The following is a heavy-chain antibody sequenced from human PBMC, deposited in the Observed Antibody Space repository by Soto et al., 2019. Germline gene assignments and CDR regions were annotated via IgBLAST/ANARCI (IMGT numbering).Heavy chain of an antibody. CDR3: ARDIKYSRFYWFDP. D-gene: IGHD6-13*01. V-gene: IGHV3-11*06. CDR1: GFTFSDYY. CDR2: ISSSSSYT. J-gene: IGHJ5*02. Sequence: GGSLRLSCAASGFTFSDYYMSWIRQAPGKGLEWVSYISSSSSYTNYADPVKGRFTISRDNAKNSLYLQMNSLRAEDTAVYYCARDIKYSRFYWFDPWGQGTLVTVSS.